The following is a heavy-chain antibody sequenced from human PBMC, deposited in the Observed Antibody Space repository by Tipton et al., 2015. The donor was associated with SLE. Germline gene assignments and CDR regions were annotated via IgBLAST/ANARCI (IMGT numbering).Heavy chain of an antibody. CDR3: ARHARNGFNFDI. D-gene: IGHD3-3*01. V-gene: IGHV4-34*01. CDR1: GGSLSDHY. CDR2: TDHSGGT. J-gene: IGHJ3*02. Sequence: TLSLTCAVYGGSLSDHYWSWIRQPPGKGLEWIGQTDHSGGTSYTPSLKRRITISVDTSKNQFSLKLNSVTATDTAVFFCARHARNGFNFDIWGQGTMVTVSS.